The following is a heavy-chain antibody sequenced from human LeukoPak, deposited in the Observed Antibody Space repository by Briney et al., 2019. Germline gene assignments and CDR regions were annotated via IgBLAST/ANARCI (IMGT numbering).Heavy chain of an antibody. CDR1: GGSFSDYY. J-gene: IGHJ5*02. V-gene: IGHV4-34*01. Sequence: SETLSLTCAVYGGSFSDYYWSWIRQPPGKGLEWIGEINHSKNTIYNPSLKSRVTISIDTSKKQFSLRLSSVTAADTAVYYCARVSVVTAMQRTYWFDPWGQGTLVTVSS. CDR2: INHSKNT. CDR3: ARVSVVTAMQRTYWFDP. D-gene: IGHD2-21*02.